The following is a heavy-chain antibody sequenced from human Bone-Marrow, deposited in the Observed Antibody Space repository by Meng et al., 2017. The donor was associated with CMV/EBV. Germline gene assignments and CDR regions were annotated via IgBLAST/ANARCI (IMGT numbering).Heavy chain of an antibody. D-gene: IGHD6-19*01. V-gene: IGHV4-39*07. Sequence: GSLRLSCTVSGGSISSSSYYWGWIRQPPGKGLEWIGSIYYSGSTYYNPSLKSRVTISVDTSKNQFSLKLSPVTAADTAVYYCARGVAYSSGWSYYYYYGMDVWGQGTTVTVSS. CDR1: GGSISSSSYY. CDR2: IYYSGST. CDR3: ARGVAYSSGWSYYYYYGMDV. J-gene: IGHJ6*02.